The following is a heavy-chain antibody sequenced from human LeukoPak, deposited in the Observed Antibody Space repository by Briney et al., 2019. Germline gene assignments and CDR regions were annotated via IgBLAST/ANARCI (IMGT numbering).Heavy chain of an antibody. CDR3: AISGVPCQNYYDSSGYRNHSFYI. CDR2: TYYRSQWYN. D-gene: IGHD3-22*01. CDR1: GDSVSSNSAA. J-gene: IGHJ3*02. V-gene: IGHV6-1*01. Sequence: SQTLSLTCAISGDSVSSNSAAWNWIRQSPSRGLEWLGRTYYRSQWYNDYAVSVKSRITINPDTSKNQFSLPLNSVTPEDTAGYYCAISGVPCQNYYDSSGYRNHSFYIWGQETMVTVSS.